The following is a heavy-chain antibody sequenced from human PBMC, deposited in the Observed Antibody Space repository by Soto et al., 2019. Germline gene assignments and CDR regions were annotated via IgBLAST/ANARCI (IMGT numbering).Heavy chain of an antibody. J-gene: IGHJ3*02. Sequence: GSLRLSCTASGFTFFDYAISCFRHSPLKWLEWVGFIRSKAYGGTTEYAASVKGRFTISRDDSKSIAYLQMNSLKTEDTAVYYCTRDPPDYCSSTSCQSPAFDIWGQGTMVTVSS. V-gene: IGHV3-49*03. CDR1: GFTFFDYA. D-gene: IGHD2-2*01. CDR3: TRDPPDYCSSTSCQSPAFDI. CDR2: IRSKAYGGTT.